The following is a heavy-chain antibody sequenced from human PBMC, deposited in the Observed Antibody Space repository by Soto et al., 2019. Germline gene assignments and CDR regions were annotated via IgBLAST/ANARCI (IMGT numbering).Heavy chain of an antibody. Sequence: PSGTLPTTCSIRDASSSGYEWSGIRQPPGKGLEWIGYFHYTGISNYNSSLKSRVTMSLDTSKNQFSLKLSSVSAAYTAIYYCARGPSNWQYFDEWGQGALETLSS. CDR3: ARGPSNWQYFDE. CDR2: FHYTGIS. J-gene: IGHJ4*02. CDR1: DASSSGYE. V-gene: IGHV4-59*01. D-gene: IGHD4-4*01.